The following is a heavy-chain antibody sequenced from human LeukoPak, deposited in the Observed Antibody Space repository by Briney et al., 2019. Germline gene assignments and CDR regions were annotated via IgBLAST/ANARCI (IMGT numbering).Heavy chain of an antibody. CDR1: GFTFSSYA. CDR2: ISGSGGST. CDR3: AKAEWEQYYFDY. J-gene: IGHJ4*02. V-gene: IGHV3-23*01. D-gene: IGHD1-26*01. Sequence: GGSLRLSCAASGFTFSSYAMSWVRQAPGKGLEWVSAISGSGGSTYYADSVKGRFTISRDNSKNTLYLQMNGLRAEDTAVYYCAKAEWEQYYFDYWGQGTLVTVSS.